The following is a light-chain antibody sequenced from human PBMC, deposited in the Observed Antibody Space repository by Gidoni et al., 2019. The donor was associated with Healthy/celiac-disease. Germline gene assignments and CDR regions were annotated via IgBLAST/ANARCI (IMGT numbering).Light chain of an antibody. CDR2: DAS. Sequence: EIVLTQSPATLSLSPGDRAPLSCRASQSVSSYLACYQQKPGQAPRLLIYDASNRATGIPARFSGSGSGTDFTLTISSLEPEDFAVYYCQQRSNWPQLTFGGGTKVEIK. J-gene: IGKJ4*01. CDR3: QQRSNWPQLT. CDR1: QSVSSY. V-gene: IGKV3-11*01.